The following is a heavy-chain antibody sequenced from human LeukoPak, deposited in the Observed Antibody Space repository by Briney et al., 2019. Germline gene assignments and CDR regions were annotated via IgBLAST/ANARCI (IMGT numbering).Heavy chain of an antibody. CDR2: IYPGDSDT. D-gene: IGHD3-22*01. CDR1: GYSFTSYW. J-gene: IGHJ3*02. CDR3: ARCYYDSSGYYYRDAFNI. V-gene: IGHV5-51*01. Sequence: GESLKISCKGSGYSFTSYWIGWVRQMPGKGLEWMGIIYPGDSDTRYSPSFQGQVTISADKYISTAYLQWSSLKASDTAMYYCARCYYDSSGYYYRDAFNIWGQGTMVTVSS.